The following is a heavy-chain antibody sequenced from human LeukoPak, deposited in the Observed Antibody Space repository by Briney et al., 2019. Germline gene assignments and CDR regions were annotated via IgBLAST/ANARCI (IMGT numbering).Heavy chain of an antibody. Sequence: GGSLRLSCAAPGFTVSSNYMSWVRQAPGKGLEWVSVIYSGGSTYYADSVKGRFTISRDNSKNTLYLQMNSLRAEDTAVYYCARETGCSSTSCSSYWYFDLWGRGTLVTVSS. D-gene: IGHD2-2*01. CDR1: GFTVSSNY. V-gene: IGHV3-66*01. CDR2: IYSGGST. J-gene: IGHJ2*01. CDR3: ARETGCSSTSCSSYWYFDL.